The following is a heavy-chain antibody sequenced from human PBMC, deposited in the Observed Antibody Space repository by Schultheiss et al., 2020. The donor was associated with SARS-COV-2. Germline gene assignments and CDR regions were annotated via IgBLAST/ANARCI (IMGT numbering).Heavy chain of an antibody. CDR1: GGSISNGDHT. Sequence: SCAVSGGSISNGDHTWSWIRQPPGKDLEWIGYIYHSGSAYYNPSLKSRVTMSIERSANQFSLRLNSVIAADTAVYYCAKDLPVKWLGLDSWGRGTLVTVSS. V-gene: IGHV4-30-2*01. J-gene: IGHJ4*02. CDR3: AKDLPVKWLGLDS. D-gene: IGHD5-12*01. CDR2: IYHSGSA.